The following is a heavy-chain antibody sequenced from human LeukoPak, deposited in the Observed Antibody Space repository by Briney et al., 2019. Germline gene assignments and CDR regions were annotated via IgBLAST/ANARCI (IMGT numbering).Heavy chain of an antibody. CDR3: ARDRHYYDSSGYSH. V-gene: IGHV3-33*01. J-gene: IGHJ4*02. CDR2: IWYDGSNK. Sequence: GGSLRLSCAASGFTFSSDGMRWARQAPGKGLEWMAVIWYDGSNKYYADSVKGRFTISRDNSKNTLYLQMNSLRAEDTAVYYCARDRHYYDSSGYSHWGQGTLVTVSS. D-gene: IGHD3-22*01. CDR1: GFTFSSDG.